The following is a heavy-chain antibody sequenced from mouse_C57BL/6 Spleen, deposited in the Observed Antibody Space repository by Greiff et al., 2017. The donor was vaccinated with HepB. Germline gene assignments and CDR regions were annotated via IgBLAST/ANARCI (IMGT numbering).Heavy chain of an antibody. D-gene: IGHD2-4*01. CDR1: GFTFSSYA. J-gene: IGHJ4*01. V-gene: IGHV5-9-1*02. CDR2: ISSGGDYI. CDR3: TRIYYEYAMDY. Sequence: EVQGVESGEGLVKPGGSLKLSCAASGFTFSSYAMSWVRQTPEKRLEWVAYISSGGDYIYYADTVKGRFTNSRDNDRNTLYLQMSSLKSEDTAMYYCTRIYYEYAMDYWGQGTSVTVSS.